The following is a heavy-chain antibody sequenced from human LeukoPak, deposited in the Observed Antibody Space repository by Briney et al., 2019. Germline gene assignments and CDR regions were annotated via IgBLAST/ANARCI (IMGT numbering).Heavy chain of an antibody. CDR2: IKQDGSEK. D-gene: IGHD3-22*01. J-gene: IGHJ4*02. V-gene: IGHV3-7*01. CDR1: GFTFSSYA. Sequence: GGSLRLSCAASGFTFSSYAMHWVRQAPGKGLEWVANIKQDGSEKYYVDSVKGRFTISRDNAKNSLYLQMNSLRAEDTAVYYCARSSGSWGQGTLVTVSS. CDR3: ARSSGS.